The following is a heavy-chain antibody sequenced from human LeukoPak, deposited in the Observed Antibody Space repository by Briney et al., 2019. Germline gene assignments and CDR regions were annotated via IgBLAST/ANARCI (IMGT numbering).Heavy chain of an antibody. V-gene: IGHV1-2*02. Sequence: ASVKVSCKASGYTFTDYYMHWVRQAPGQGLEWMGWINPNSGGTNYAQKFQGRVTMTRDTSISTAYMELSRLRSDDTAVYYCARGYYDSSGYSPWGYWGQGTLVTVSS. D-gene: IGHD3-22*01. CDR3: ARGYYDSSGYSPWGY. CDR1: GYTFTDYY. J-gene: IGHJ4*02. CDR2: INPNSGGT.